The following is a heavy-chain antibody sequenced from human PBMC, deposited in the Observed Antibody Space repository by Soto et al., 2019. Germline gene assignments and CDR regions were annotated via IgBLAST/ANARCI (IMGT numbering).Heavy chain of an antibody. CDR2: VGTGGTA. D-gene: IGHD3-16*02. Sequence: PGGSLRLSCAASGFTFSSYAMSWVRQAPGKGLEWVSAVGTGGTAYYADSVKGRFTISRDNSKNTLYLQMNSLRAEDTAVYYCTRDIDSPGYWGQGTLVTVSS. J-gene: IGHJ4*02. CDR1: GFTFSSYA. V-gene: IGHV3-23*01. CDR3: TRDIDSPGY.